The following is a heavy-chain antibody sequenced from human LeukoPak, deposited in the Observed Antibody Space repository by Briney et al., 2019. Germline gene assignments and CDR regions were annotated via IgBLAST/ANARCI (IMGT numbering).Heavy chain of an antibody. Sequence: SQTLSLTCAVSGGSISSGGYSWSWIRQPPGKGLEWIGYIYQSGSTYYKPSLKSRVTISVDRSKNQFSLNLSSVTTADTAIYYCARGNTGQSHDYWGQGTLVTVSS. D-gene: IGHD1-14*01. V-gene: IGHV4-30-2*01. CDR3: ARGNTGQSHDY. CDR1: GGSISSGGYS. J-gene: IGHJ4*02. CDR2: IYQSGST.